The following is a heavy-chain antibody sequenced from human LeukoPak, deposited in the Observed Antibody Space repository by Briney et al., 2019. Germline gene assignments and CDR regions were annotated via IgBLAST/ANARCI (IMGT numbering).Heavy chain of an antibody. CDR2: INPNSGGT. D-gene: IGHD3-22*01. CDR1: GYTFTGYY. CDR3: ARVGHGTYYYDSSGYFF. Sequence: GASVKVSCKASGYTFTGYYMHWVRQAPGQGLEWMGWINPNSGGTNYAQKFQGRVTMTRSTSMSTAYMELSSLRSEDTAVYYCARVGHGTYYYDSSGYFFWGQGTLVTVSS. J-gene: IGHJ4*02. V-gene: IGHV1-2*02.